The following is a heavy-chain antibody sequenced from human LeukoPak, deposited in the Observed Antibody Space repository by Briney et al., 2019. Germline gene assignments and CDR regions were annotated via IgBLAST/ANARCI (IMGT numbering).Heavy chain of an antibody. J-gene: IGHJ4*02. Sequence: ASVKVSCKASGGTFSSYAISWVRQAPGQGLEWMGGITPIFGTANYAQKFQGRVTITADKSTSTAYMELSSLRSEDTAVYYCARDLLDGSGFDYWGQGTLVTVSS. CDR2: ITPIFGTA. CDR1: GGTFSSYA. CDR3: ARDLLDGSGFDY. D-gene: IGHD3-10*01. V-gene: IGHV1-69*06.